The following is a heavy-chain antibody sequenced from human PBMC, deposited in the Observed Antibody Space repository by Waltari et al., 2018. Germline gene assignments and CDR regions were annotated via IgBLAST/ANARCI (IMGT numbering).Heavy chain of an antibody. CDR3: ARDHTRKDRFLDL. V-gene: IGHV3-21*01. D-gene: IGHD3-3*01. J-gene: IGHJ4*02. CDR1: GFTLTNFS. Sequence: EVQLVESGGGLVKPGGSLRLSCVASGFTLTNFSMNWVRRAPGKGLEWVSSISSTSTYIDYGDSVKGRFTISRDNAKKSVYLQLSGLRAEDTAIYYCARDHTRKDRFLDLWGQGTLVTVSS. CDR2: ISSTSTYI.